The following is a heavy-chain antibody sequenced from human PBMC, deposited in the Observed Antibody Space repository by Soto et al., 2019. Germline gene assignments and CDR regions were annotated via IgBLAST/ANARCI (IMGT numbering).Heavy chain of an antibody. CDR1: GFTFSSYG. Sequence: QVQLVESGGGVVQPGRSLRLSCAASGFTFSSYGMHWVRQAPGKGLEWVAVIWYDGSNKYYADSVKGRFTISRDNSKNTLYLQMNSLRAEDTAVYYCAREGARTGTLDYWGQGTLVTVSS. D-gene: IGHD1-7*01. CDR3: AREGARTGTLDY. J-gene: IGHJ4*02. CDR2: IWYDGSNK. V-gene: IGHV3-33*01.